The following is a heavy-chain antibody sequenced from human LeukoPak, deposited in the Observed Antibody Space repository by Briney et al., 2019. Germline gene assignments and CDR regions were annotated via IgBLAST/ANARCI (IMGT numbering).Heavy chain of an antibody. V-gene: IGHV4-61*01. J-gene: IGHJ4*02. Sequence: SETLSLTCTVSGGSVSSGSYYWSWIRQPPGKGLEWIGYIYYSGSTNYNPSLKSRVTISVDTSKNQFSLKLNSVTAADTAVYYCAREYYYGSGSYYDYWGQGTLVTVSS. CDR1: GGSVSSGSYY. CDR3: AREYYYGSGSYYDY. CDR2: IYYSGST. D-gene: IGHD3-10*01.